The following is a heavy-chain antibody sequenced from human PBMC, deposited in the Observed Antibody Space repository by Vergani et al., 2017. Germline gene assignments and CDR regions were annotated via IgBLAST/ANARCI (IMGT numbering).Heavy chain of an antibody. J-gene: IGHJ4*02. Sequence: QVQLVQSGAEVKKPGSSVKVSCKASGGTFSSYAISWVRQAPGQGLEWMGGIIPIFGTANYAQKFQGRVTITADESTSTAYMELCSLRSEDTAVYYCAXVPVEWFHKGYFDYWGQGTLVTVSS. D-gene: IGHD3-3*01. CDR1: GGTFSSYA. CDR3: AXVPVEWFHKGYFDY. V-gene: IGHV1-69*12. CDR2: IIPIFGTA.